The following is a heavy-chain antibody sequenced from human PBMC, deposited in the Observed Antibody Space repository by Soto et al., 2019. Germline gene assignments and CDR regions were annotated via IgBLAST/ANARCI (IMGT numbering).Heavy chain of an antibody. CDR3: AKDSCDYVWGSYRCYFDY. Sequence: GGSLRLSCAASGFTFRSTGMHWVRQAPGKGLEWVAVMSYDGSHEYYADSVKGRFTISRDNSKNTLYLQMNSLRAEDTAVYYCAKDSCDYVWGSYRCYFDYWGQGTLVTVSS. CDR2: MSYDGSHE. D-gene: IGHD3-16*02. J-gene: IGHJ4*02. V-gene: IGHV3-30*18. CDR1: GFTFRSTG.